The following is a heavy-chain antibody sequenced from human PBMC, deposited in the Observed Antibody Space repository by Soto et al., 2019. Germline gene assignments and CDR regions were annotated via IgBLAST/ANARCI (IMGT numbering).Heavy chain of an antibody. J-gene: IGHJ3*02. CDR3: ARREFGGGAFDI. CDR2: IYPGDSDT. D-gene: IGHD2-21*01. V-gene: IGHV5-51*01. CDR1: GNSFTRSW. Sequence: GESLKISCQGSGNSFTRSWIGWVRQMPGKGLECMGIIYPGDSDTRYSPSFQGLVTISADKSMSTAYLQWSSLQASDTAIYYCARREFGGGAFDIWGPGTMVTVSS.